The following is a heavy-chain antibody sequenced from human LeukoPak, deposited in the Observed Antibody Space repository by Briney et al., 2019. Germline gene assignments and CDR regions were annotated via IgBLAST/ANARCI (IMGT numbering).Heavy chain of an antibody. J-gene: IGHJ6*03. D-gene: IGHD4-11*01. CDR1: GFTLSDYY. CDR3: ARGDDSNDYYFYYYMDV. V-gene: IGHV3-11*04. CDR2: ISPSGSAI. Sequence: GGSLRLSCVASGFTLSDYYMSWIRRAPGQGLEWLSYISPSGSAIYYADSVKGRFTISRDNAKNSLYLQMNSLRAEDTAVYYCARGDDSNDYYFYYYMDVWGNGTTVTVSS.